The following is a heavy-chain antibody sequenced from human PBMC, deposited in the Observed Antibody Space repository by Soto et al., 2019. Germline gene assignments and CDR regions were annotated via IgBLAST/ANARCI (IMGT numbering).Heavy chain of an antibody. Sequence: PGESLKISCKGSGYSFTSYWIGWVRQMPGKGLEWMGTIYPGDSDTRYSPSFQGQVTISADKSISTAYLQWSSLKASDTAMYYCARLGNDYDSSGYFPQPVWYYYYGMDVWGQGTTVTVSS. J-gene: IGHJ6*02. V-gene: IGHV5-51*01. CDR1: GYSFTSYW. CDR3: ARLGNDYDSSGYFPQPVWYYYYGMDV. D-gene: IGHD3-22*01. CDR2: IYPGDSDT.